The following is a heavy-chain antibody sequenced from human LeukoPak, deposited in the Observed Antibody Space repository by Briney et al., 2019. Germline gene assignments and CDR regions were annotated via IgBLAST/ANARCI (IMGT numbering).Heavy chain of an antibody. CDR2: ISYDGSNK. D-gene: IGHD2-2*01. J-gene: IGHJ5*02. CDR3: ARDLGPLDCSSTSCPYNWFDP. V-gene: IGHV3-30*04. Sequence: GGSLRLPCAASGFTFSSYAMHWVRQAPGKGLEWVAVISYDGSNKYYADSVKGRFTISRDNSKNTLYLQMNSLRAEDTAVYYCARDLGPLDCSSTSCPYNWFDPWGQGTLVTVSS. CDR1: GFTFSSYA.